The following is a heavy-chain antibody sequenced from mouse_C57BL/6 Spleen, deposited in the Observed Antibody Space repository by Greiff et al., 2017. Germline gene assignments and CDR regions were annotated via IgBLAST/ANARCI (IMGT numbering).Heavy chain of an antibody. V-gene: IGHV1-69*01. CDR2: IDPSDSYT. Sequence: QVQLQQPGAELVMPGASVKLSCKASGYTFTSYWMHWVKQRPGQGLEWIGEIDPSDSYTNYNQKFKGKSTLTVDKSSSTAYMQRSSLTSEDSAVYYCARGDTTVVAPYYAMDYWGQGTSVTVSS. CDR3: ARGDTTVVAPYYAMDY. J-gene: IGHJ4*01. CDR1: GYTFTSYW. D-gene: IGHD1-1*01.